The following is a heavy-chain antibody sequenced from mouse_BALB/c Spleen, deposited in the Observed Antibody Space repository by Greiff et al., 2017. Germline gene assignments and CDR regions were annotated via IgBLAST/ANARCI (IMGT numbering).Heavy chain of an antibody. CDR1: GYTFTSYW. J-gene: IGHJ3*01. Sequence: QAQLQQPGAELVKPGASVKLSCKASGYTFTSYWMHWVKQRPGQGLEWIGEINPSNGRTNYNEKFKSKATLTVDKSSSTAYMQLSSLTSEDSAVYYCARHDYDGAYWGQGTLVTVSA. CDR2: INPSNGRT. D-gene: IGHD2-4*01. V-gene: IGHV1S81*02. CDR3: ARHDYDGAY.